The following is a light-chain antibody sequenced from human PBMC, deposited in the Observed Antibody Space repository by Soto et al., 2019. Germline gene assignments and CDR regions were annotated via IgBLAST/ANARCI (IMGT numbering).Light chain of an antibody. CDR2: AAS. CDR3: QQSYSSLHRT. Sequence: DIQMTQSPSSLSASVGDRVTITCRASQNIGSYLNWYQQKPGKVPKLLIYAASSLQSGVPSRFSGSGSGTDFTLTISSLQPEDSATYYCQQSYSSLHRTFGQGTKVDIK. J-gene: IGKJ1*01. CDR1: QNIGSY. V-gene: IGKV1-39*01.